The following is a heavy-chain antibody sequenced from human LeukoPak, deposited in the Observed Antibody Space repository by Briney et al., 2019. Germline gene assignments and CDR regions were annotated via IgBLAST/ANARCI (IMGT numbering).Heavy chain of an antibody. Sequence: GASVKVSCKASGYTFTSYDINWVRQATGQGLEWMGWMNPNSGNTGYAQKFQGRVTMTRNTSISTAYVELSSLRSEDTAVYYCARRLGYYDFWSGYYRDYYYGMDVWGQGTTVTVSS. CDR2: MNPNSGNT. CDR1: GYTFTSYD. D-gene: IGHD3-3*01. CDR3: ARRLGYYDFWSGYYRDYYYGMDV. V-gene: IGHV1-8*01. J-gene: IGHJ6*02.